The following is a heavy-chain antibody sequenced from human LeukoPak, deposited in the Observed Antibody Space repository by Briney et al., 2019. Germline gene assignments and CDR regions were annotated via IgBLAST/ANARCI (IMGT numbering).Heavy chain of an antibody. V-gene: IGHV3-11*04. CDR3: ARELDLYNWNYGGGYYFDY. CDR1: GFTFSDYY. D-gene: IGHD1-7*01. Sequence: GGSLRLSCAASGFTFSDYYMSWIRQAPGKGLEWVSYISSSGSTIYYADSVKGRFTISRDNAKNSLYLKMNSLRAEDTAVYYCARELDLYNWNYGGGYYFDYWGQGTLVTVSS. CDR2: ISSSGSTI. J-gene: IGHJ4*02.